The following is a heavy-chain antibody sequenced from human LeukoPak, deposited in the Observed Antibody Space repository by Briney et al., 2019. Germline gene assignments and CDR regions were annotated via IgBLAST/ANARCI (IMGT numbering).Heavy chain of an antibody. J-gene: IGHJ4*02. CDR3: ARDATRGGDFDY. Sequence: PGGSLKLSGAASGFTFSTYWMTWVRQAPGKGLEGVANINQDESEKYYVDSVKGRFTISRDNAKSSLYLQMSSLSAEDTAVYYCARDATRGGDFDYWGQGTLVTVSS. D-gene: IGHD2-21*01. V-gene: IGHV3-7*01. CDR2: INQDESEK. CDR1: GFTFSTYW.